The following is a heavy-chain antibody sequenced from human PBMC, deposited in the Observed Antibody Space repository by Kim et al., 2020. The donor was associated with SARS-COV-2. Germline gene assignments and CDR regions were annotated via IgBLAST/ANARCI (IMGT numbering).Heavy chain of an antibody. CDR2: ISGSGGST. J-gene: IGHJ4*02. D-gene: IGHD3-3*01. V-gene: IGHV3-23*01. Sequence: GGSRRLSCAASGFTFSSYAMSWVRQAPGKGLEWVSAISGSGGSTYYADSVKGRFTISRDNSKNTLYLQMNSLRAEDTAVYYCAKEWGITIFGVVTTSYYFDYWGQGTLVTVSS. CDR3: AKEWGITIFGVVTTSYYFDY. CDR1: GFTFSSYA.